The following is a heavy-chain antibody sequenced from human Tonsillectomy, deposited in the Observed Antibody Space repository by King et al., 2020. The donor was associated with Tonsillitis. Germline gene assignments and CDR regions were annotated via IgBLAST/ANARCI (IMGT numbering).Heavy chain of an antibody. V-gene: IGHV2-70*11. Sequence: TLKESGPALVKPTQTLTLTCTFSGFSLSTSGMCVSWIRQPPVKALEWLARLYLDVVKYYSTSLKTRLTISKDTSKNQVVLTMTNMDPVDTATYYCARTTYYYDSSGYFLFDYWGQGTLVTVSS. CDR2: LYLDVVK. CDR3: ARTTYYYDSSGYFLFDY. D-gene: IGHD3-22*01. J-gene: IGHJ4*02. CDR1: GFSLSTSGMC.